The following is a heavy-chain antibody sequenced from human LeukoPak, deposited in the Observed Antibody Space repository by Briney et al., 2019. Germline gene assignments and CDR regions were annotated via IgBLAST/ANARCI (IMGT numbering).Heavy chain of an antibody. CDR3: VGTFTVFGVVSTIE. Sequence: GGSLRLSCTATGFTFTSYWMTWVRQAPGKGLEWVPSISSSGGSTYNADSVKGRFTVSRDNSKNTLYLQMNNLRVDDTAAYYCVGTFTVFGVVSTIEWGQGTLVTVSS. CDR2: ISSSGGST. D-gene: IGHD3-3*01. V-gene: IGHV3-23*01. J-gene: IGHJ4*02. CDR1: GFTFTSYW.